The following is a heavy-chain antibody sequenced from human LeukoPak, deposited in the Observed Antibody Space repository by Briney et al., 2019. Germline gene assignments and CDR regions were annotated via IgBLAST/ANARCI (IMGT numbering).Heavy chain of an antibody. D-gene: IGHD6-19*01. CDR3: ARDRGWAVAVNYYYGMDV. CDR1: GGSFSGYY. Sequence: SETLSLTCAVYGGSFSGYYWSWLRQPPGKGLEWVGEINHSGSTNYNPSLKSRVTISVDTSKNQFSLKLSSVTAADTAVYYCARDRGWAVAVNYYYGMDVWGQGTTVTVSS. V-gene: IGHV4-34*01. J-gene: IGHJ6*02. CDR2: INHSGST.